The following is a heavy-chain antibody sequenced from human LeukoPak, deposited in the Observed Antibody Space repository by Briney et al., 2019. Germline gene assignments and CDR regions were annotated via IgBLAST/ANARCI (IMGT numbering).Heavy chain of an antibody. CDR3: AKLLIANTAMVLAN. CDR2: ISGSGGST. J-gene: IGHJ4*02. Sequence: GGSLRLSWAASGFTFSSYAMSWVRQAPGKGLEWVSSISGSGGSTYYADSVKGRFTISRDNSKNTLYLQMNSLRAEDTAVYYCAKLLIANTAMVLANWGQGTLVTVSS. D-gene: IGHD5-18*01. CDR1: GFTFSSYA. V-gene: IGHV3-23*01.